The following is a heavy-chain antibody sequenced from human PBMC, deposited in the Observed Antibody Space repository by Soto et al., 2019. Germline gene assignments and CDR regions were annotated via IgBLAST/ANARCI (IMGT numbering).Heavy chain of an antibody. D-gene: IGHD4-17*01. CDR2: TNGNLGTG. V-gene: IGHV1-69*06. CDR3: ARGYGDSY. J-gene: IGHJ4*02. Sequence: QVQLVQSGAEVKKPGSSVKVSCKASGGTFTSYPISWVRQAPGQGLEWMGGTNGNLGTGNYAQKFRGRLTITTDISTTTAYMELSSLTSEETAVYYCARGYGDSYWGQGTLVTVFS. CDR1: GGTFTSYP.